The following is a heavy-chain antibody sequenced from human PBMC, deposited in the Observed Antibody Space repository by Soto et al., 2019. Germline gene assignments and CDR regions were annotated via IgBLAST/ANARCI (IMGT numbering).Heavy chain of an antibody. D-gene: IGHD2-15*01. CDR2: INHSGST. CDR3: ARAAPRYCCGGSCYSGGDF. Sequence: SETLSLTCAAYGGSFSGYYWSWIRQPPGKGLEWIGEINHSGSTNYNPSLKSRVTISVDTSKNQFSLKLSSVTAADTAVYYCARAAPRYCCGGSCYSGGDFSGQATLVTVSS. CDR1: GGSFSGYY. V-gene: IGHV4-34*01. J-gene: IGHJ4*02.